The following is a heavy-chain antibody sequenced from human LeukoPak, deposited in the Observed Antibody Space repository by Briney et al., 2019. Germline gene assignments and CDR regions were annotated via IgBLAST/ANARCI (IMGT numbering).Heavy chain of an antibody. J-gene: IGHJ4*02. V-gene: IGHV4-59*01. Sequence: SETLSLTCTVSGGSISSYYWGWMRQPPGKGLEGIGYIYYTGRTSYNPSLKSRITISVDTSKNQFSLNLNSVTAADTAVYYCARYHNTGLDYWGQGSLVTVSS. CDR2: IYYTGRT. CDR1: GGSISSYY. D-gene: IGHD3-9*01. CDR3: ARYHNTGLDY.